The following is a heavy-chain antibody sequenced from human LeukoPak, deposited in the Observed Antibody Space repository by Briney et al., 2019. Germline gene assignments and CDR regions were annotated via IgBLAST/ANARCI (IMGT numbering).Heavy chain of an antibody. V-gene: IGHV1-24*01. CDR1: GYTLTELS. Sequence: EASVKVSCKVSGYTLTELSMHWVRQAPGKGLEWMGGFDPEDGETFYAQKFQGRVTMTEDTSTDTAYMELSSLRSEDTAVYYCARDLGYYYGSGSYFYWGQGTLVTVSS. CDR2: FDPEDGET. D-gene: IGHD3-10*01. CDR3: ARDLGYYYGSGSYFY. J-gene: IGHJ4*02.